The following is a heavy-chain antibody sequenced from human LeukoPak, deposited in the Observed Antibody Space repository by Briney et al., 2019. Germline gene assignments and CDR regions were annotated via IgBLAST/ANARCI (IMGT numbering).Heavy chain of an antibody. D-gene: IGHD2-15*01. Sequence: GGSLRLSCAASGFTFSDYYMSWIRQAPGKGLEWVSYISSSGSTIYYADSVKGRFTISRDNAKNSLYLQMNSLRAEDTAVYYCARDCPRPRYCSGGRFDYWGQGTLVTVSS. CDR1: GFTFSDYY. CDR3: ARDCPRPRYCSGGRFDY. J-gene: IGHJ4*02. CDR2: ISSSGSTI. V-gene: IGHV3-11*01.